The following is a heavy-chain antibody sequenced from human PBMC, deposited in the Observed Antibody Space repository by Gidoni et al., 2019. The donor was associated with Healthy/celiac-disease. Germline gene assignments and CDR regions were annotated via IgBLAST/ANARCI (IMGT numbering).Heavy chain of an antibody. CDR3: ARDERGDYGWYFDL. V-gene: IGHV3-33*01. Sequence: QVQLVESGGGVVQPGRSLRLSCAASGFTVSSYGMHWVRQAPGKGLEWVAVIWYDGSNKYYADSVKGRFPISRDNSKNTLYLQMNSLRAEDTAVYYCARDERGDYGWYFDLWGRGTLVTVSS. CDR2: IWYDGSNK. J-gene: IGHJ2*01. CDR1: GFTVSSYG. D-gene: IGHD4-17*01.